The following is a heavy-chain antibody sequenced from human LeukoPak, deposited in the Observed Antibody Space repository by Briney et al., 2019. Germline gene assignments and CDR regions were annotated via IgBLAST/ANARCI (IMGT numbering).Heavy chain of an antibody. CDR2: INLNSGGT. CDR3: ARVAGGDWYYFDF. J-gene: IGHJ4*02. D-gene: IGHD2-21*02. CDR1: GYTFTAYY. V-gene: IGHV1-2*02. Sequence: ASVKVSCKASGYTFTAYYMHWVRQAPGQGLEWMGWINLNSGGTHYAQKFQGRVTMTRDTSISAAYMEVSRLGSDDTAVYYCARVAGGDWYYFDFWGQGTLVTASS.